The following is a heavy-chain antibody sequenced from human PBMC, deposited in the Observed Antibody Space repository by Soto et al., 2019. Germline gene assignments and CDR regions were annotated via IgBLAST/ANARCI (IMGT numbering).Heavy chain of an antibody. Sequence: SHTLSLPCAFYGESFSGYYWRWIRQPPGKGLEWIGEFNQSGSTNYNASLKSRVTISVDTSKNQFSLKLSSVTAADTAVYYCARGLVDIVVVPAATDQRYYYYYGREVWGQVTTVTVS. CDR3: ARGLVDIVVVPAATDQRYYYYYGREV. J-gene: IGHJ6*02. CDR2: FNQSGST. CDR1: GESFSGYY. V-gene: IGHV4-34*01. D-gene: IGHD2-2*03.